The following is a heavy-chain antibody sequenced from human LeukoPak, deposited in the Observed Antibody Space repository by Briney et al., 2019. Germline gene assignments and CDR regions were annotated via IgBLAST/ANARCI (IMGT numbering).Heavy chain of an antibody. CDR2: ISYNGGYR. Sequence: GGSLRLSCTASGFTFTTYGLHWVRQAPGKGLEWVAVISYNGGYRHYADSVKGRFTISRDNAKNSLYLQMNSLRAEDTAVYYCARGVTTTVTTPGHWGQGTLVTVSS. CDR3: ARGVTTTVTTPGH. J-gene: IGHJ4*02. V-gene: IGHV3-30*12. D-gene: IGHD4-17*01. CDR1: GFTFTTYG.